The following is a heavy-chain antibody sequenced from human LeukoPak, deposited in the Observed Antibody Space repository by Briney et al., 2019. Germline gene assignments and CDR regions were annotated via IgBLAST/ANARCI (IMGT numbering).Heavy chain of an antibody. CDR3: AKASRQGAVASPLDY. Sequence: PGGSLRLSCAASGFXFTTYAISWVRQAPGKGLEWVSVIGGDGGRTYYADSVKGRYTISRDTSKDTAFLQMNSLRAEDTAVYYCAKASRQGAVASPLDYWGQGTLVTVSS. CDR1: GFXFTTYA. V-gene: IGHV3-23*01. CDR2: IGGDGGRT. J-gene: IGHJ4*02. D-gene: IGHD6-19*01.